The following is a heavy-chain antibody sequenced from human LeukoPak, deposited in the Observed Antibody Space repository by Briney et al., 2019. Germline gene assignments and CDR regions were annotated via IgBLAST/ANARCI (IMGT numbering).Heavy chain of an antibody. J-gene: IGHJ4*02. Sequence: PSETLSLTCTVSGGSISSSSYYWGWIRQPPGKGLEWIGSIYYSGSTYYTPSLKSRVTISVDTSKNQFSLKLSSVTAADTAVYYCARVASILLWFGEPLRFFDYWGQGTLVTVSS. CDR2: IYYSGST. V-gene: IGHV4-39*07. CDR1: GGSISSSSYY. CDR3: ARVASILLWFGEPLRFFDY. D-gene: IGHD3-10*01.